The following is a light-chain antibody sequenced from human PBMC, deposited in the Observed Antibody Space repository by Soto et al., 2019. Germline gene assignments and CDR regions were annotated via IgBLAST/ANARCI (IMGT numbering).Light chain of an antibody. V-gene: IGKV3-11*01. J-gene: IGKJ5*01. CDR2: DAS. CDR1: QSVTNY. Sequence: EIVLTQSPATLSLSPGERATLSCRASQSVTNYLSWYQQKPGQAPRLLIYDASNRATGIPARFSGTGSGTDFFLIISSLEPEDFAVYYCQQRSNWPPITLGQGTRLEI. CDR3: QQRSNWPPIT.